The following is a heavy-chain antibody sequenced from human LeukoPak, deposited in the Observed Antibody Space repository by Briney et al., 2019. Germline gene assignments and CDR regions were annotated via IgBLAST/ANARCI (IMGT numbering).Heavy chain of an antibody. Sequence: GGSLRLSCAASGFTFSSYAMHWVRQAPGKGLEWVAVISYDGSNKYYADSVKGRSTISRDNSKNTLYLQMNSLRAEDTAVYYCARGYCSSTSCYVGYWGQGTLVTVSS. CDR3: ARGYCSSTSCYVGY. CDR1: GFTFSSYA. V-gene: IGHV3-30-3*01. CDR2: ISYDGSNK. D-gene: IGHD2-2*01. J-gene: IGHJ4*02.